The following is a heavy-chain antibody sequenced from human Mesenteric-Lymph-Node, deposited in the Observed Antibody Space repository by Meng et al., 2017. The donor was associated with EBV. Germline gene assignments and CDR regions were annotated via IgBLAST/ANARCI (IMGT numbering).Heavy chain of an antibody. J-gene: IGHJ5*02. D-gene: IGHD3-16*01. CDR2: TNKGGTT. Sequence: LSLTCPVSGGFCSSVVATGAWSATPAGKGLDGFGNTNKGGTTYYIPSLRIQVPLSVDPSSNQFSLKLNSLTAGATAVYFGVRSITGFGAVFFFDPWGLGTLVTVSS. CDR3: VRSITGFGAVFFFDP. CDR1: GGFCSSVVAT. V-gene: IGHV4-39*07.